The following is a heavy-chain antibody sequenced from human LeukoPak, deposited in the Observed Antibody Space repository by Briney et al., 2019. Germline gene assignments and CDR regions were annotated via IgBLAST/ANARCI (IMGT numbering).Heavy chain of an antibody. J-gene: IGHJ5*02. CDR2: IYPGDSKV. CDR3: ARLLIGA. D-gene: IGHD2-15*01. V-gene: IGHV5-51*01. CDR1: GDIFTTYW. Sequence: GESLKISCKSSGDIFTTYWIGWVRQMPGKGLEWMGIIYPGDSKVKYSPSFQGQVTISADESINTVYLQWSSLKASDTAMYYCARLLIGAWGQGTLVTVSS.